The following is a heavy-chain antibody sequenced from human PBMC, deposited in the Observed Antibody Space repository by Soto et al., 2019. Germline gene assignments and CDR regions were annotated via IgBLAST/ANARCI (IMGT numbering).Heavy chain of an antibody. D-gene: IGHD6-6*01. Sequence: QLQLQESGPGLVKPSETLSLTCTVSGGPINNNNFHWGWIRQPPGKGLEWTGGIYYTGSTYYNPSLKRRVARSVDTAKNHVSVQVASVTAADAGVYYCATYSASSGWFDPWGQGTLVTISS. CDR1: GGPINNNNFH. CDR2: IYYTGST. V-gene: IGHV4-39*02. J-gene: IGHJ5*02. CDR3: ATYSASSGWFDP.